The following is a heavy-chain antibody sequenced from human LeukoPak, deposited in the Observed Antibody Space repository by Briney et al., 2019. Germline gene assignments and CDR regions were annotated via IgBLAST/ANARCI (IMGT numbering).Heavy chain of an antibody. Sequence: GGSLRLSCAASGFTVSSNYMSWVRQAPGKGLEWVSVIYSGGSTYYADSVKGRFTISRDNSKNTLYLQMNSLRAEDTAVYYCARNGAGWLLLRGWGQGTLVTVSS. J-gene: IGHJ4*02. CDR2: IYSGGST. D-gene: IGHD3-22*01. V-gene: IGHV3-66*01. CDR3: ARNGAGWLLLRG. CDR1: GFTVSSNY.